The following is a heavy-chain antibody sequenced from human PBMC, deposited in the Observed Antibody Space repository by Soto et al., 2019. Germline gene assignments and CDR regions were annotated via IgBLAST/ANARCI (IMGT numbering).Heavy chain of an antibody. CDR1: GGSISIYY. CDR2: IYSSGSA. V-gene: IGHV4-59*01. D-gene: IGHD3-10*01. CDR3: ARVLSGFMDHHFDY. Sequence: SETLSLTCTVSGGSISIYYWSWIRQPPGKGLEWVGYIYSSGSANYNPSLKSRITMSVDTSKNQFSLNLNSVTAADTAVYYCARVLSGFMDHHFDYRGQGTLVTVSS. J-gene: IGHJ4*02.